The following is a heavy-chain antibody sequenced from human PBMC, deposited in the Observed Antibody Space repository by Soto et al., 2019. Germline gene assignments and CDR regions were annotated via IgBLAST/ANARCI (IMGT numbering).Heavy chain of an antibody. V-gene: IGHV3-23*01. J-gene: IGHJ4*02. CDR1: GFTFSSYA. CDR3: AKDPWATTVTTFDY. D-gene: IGHD4-17*01. CDR2: ISGSGGST. Sequence: EVQLLEAGGGLVQPGGSLRLYWAASGFTFSSYAMSWVRQAPGKGLEWVSAISGSGGSTYYADSVKGRFTISRDNSKNTLYLQMTSLRAEDTAVYYCAKDPWATTVTTFDYWGQGKLVNVSS.